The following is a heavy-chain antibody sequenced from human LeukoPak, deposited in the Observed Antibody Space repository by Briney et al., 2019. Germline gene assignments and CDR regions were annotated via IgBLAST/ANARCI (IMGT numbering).Heavy chain of an antibody. J-gene: IGHJ4*02. Sequence: SQTLSLTCAISGDSVSSYSVAWHWIRPSPSRGLEWRGSTYYRSQWHNDYAVSVKSRITINPDTSKNQFSLQLNSVAPEDTAVYYGVREYGYAWGYWGQGTLVTVSS. CDR2: TYYRSQWHN. CDR1: GDSVSSYSVA. CDR3: VREYGYAWGY. D-gene: IGHD5-18*01. V-gene: IGHV6-1*01.